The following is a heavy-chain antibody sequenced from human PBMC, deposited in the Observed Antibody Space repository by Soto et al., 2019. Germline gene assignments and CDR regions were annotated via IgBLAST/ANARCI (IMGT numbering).Heavy chain of an antibody. V-gene: IGHV1-2*04. D-gene: IGHD3-22*01. J-gene: IGHJ4*02. CDR1: GYTFTGYY. CDR3: ATAPRDSSGYPQSYFDS. CDR2: IDPNSGGT. Sequence: QVQLVQSGAEVKKPGASVKVSCKASGYTFTGYYMHWVRQAPGQGLEWMGWIDPNSGGTNYAQKFQGWGTMTRATAINTAYKELSRLGSDDTAVYYCATAPRDSSGYPQSYFDSWGQGTLVTVSS.